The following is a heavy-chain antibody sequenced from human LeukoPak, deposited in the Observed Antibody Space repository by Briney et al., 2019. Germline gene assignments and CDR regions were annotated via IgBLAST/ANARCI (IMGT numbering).Heavy chain of an antibody. D-gene: IGHD3-16*01. CDR2: IYSSGST. Sequence: SETLSLTCTVSAGSISSYYWSWILQPPGKGLEWIGYIYSSGSTNYNPSLKSRVTISVDTSKNQFSLKLSSVTAADTAVYYCARVDEGGYYYYGMDVWAKGPRSPSP. V-gene: IGHV4-59*01. CDR1: AGSISSYY. CDR3: ARVDEGGYYYYGMDV. J-gene: IGHJ6*02.